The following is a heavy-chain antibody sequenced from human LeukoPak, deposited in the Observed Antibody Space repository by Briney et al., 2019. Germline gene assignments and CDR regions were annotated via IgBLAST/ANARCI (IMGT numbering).Heavy chain of an antibody. CDR1: GFTVSSNY. J-gene: IGHJ6*02. D-gene: IGHD1-1*01. CDR2: IYSGGST. CDR3: AREVGSYYGMDV. V-gene: IGHV3-66*01. Sequence: GGSLRLSCAASGFTVSSNYMSWVRQAPGKGLEWVSVIYSGGSTYYADSVKGRFTISRDNSKNTLYLQMNSLRAEDTAVYYCAREVGSYYGMDVWGQGTTVTVSS.